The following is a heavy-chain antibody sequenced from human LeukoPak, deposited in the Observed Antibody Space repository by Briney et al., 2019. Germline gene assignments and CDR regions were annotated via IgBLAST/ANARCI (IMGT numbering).Heavy chain of an antibody. CDR2: IKYDGSEK. J-gene: IGHJ4*02. CDR1: GFTFSTYW. CDR3: TTAARGDVAGSSY. Sequence: GRSLRLSCAASGFTFSTYWMSWVRQPPGKGLEWVANIKYDGSEKYYVDSVKGRFTISRDNAKNSLYLQMNSLRAEDTSVYYCTTAARGDVAGSSYWGQGTLVTVSS. V-gene: IGHV3-7*01. D-gene: IGHD6-19*01.